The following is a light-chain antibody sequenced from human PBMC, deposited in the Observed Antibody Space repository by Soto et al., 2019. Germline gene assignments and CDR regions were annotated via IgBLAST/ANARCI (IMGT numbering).Light chain of an antibody. J-gene: IGLJ1*01. Sequence: QSVLTQPASVSGSPGQSITISCTGTSSDIGGYNYVSWYQQHPGKAPKLMIYEVTNRPSGISNRFSGSKSGNTASLTVSGLQAADEADYFCKSYAGSNTYVFGSGTKLTVL. CDR1: SSDIGGYNY. CDR3: KSYAGSNTYV. V-gene: IGLV2-14*01. CDR2: EVT.